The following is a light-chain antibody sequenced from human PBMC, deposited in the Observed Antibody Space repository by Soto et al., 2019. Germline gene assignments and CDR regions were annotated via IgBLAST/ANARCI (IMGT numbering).Light chain of an antibody. V-gene: IGLV2-14*01. CDR2: EVT. CDR1: SSDVGLYDF. CDR3: NSYTRFSTYV. Sequence: QSVLTQPASVSGSPGQSITISCTGASSDVGLYDFASWYQQHPGKAPKLLIYEVTYRPSGVSSRFSGSKSGNTASLTISGLQAEDEADYYCNSYTRFSTYVFGTGTKVTVL. J-gene: IGLJ1*01.